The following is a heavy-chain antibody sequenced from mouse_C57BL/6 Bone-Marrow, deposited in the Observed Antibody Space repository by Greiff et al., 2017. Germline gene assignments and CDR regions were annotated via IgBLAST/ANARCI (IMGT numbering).Heavy chain of an antibody. CDR2: INSDGGST. CDR3: ARQGNYVGWFAY. V-gene: IGHV5-2*01. D-gene: IGHD2-1*01. Sequence: EVQVVESGGGLVQPGESLKLSCESNEYEFPSHDMSWVRKTPEKRLELVAAINSDGGSTYYPDTMERRFIISRDNTKKTLYLQRSSLRSEDTALYYCARQGNYVGWFAYWGQGTLVTVSA. J-gene: IGHJ3*01. CDR1: EYEFPSHD.